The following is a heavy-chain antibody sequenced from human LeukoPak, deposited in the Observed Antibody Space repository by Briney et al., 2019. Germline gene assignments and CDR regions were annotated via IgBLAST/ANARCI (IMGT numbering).Heavy chain of an antibody. CDR3: ARVIISPSYYFDY. V-gene: IGHV3-23*01. J-gene: IGHJ4*02. CDR2: ISGSGGST. D-gene: IGHD3-10*01. CDR1: GFSFSSYV. Sequence: GGSLRLSCAASGFSFSSYVMSWVRQAPGKGLEWVSTISGSGGSTYYADSVKGRFTISRDNSKKTLYLQMNSLRAEDTAVYYCARVIISPSYYFDYWGQGTQVTVSS.